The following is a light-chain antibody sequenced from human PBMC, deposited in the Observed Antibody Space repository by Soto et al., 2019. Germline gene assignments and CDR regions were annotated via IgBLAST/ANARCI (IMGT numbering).Light chain of an antibody. CDR3: LQHSAYPYT. CDR1: HGISNY. Sequence: IQMTQSPSSLSASVGDRVTLTCRASHGISNYLNWFQHKPGKAPRRLISVASTLQSGVPSRFSGSGSGTEFTLTISGLLPEDFATYYCLQHSAYPYTFGQGTKLEIK. J-gene: IGKJ2*01. V-gene: IGKV1-17*01. CDR2: VAS.